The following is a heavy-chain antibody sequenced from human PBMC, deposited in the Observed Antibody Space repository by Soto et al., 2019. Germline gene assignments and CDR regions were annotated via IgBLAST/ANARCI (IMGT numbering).Heavy chain of an antibody. CDR1: GFIFSSYA. Sequence: EVQLLEFGGGLVQPGGSLRLSCAASGFIFSSYAMSGVRQAPGKGLEWVSTISGSGSGTYYADSVKGRFTISRDNSKNTLYMQINSLRAEDTAVYYCAKGGSSSWLGFDYWGQGTLVTVSS. CDR2: ISGSGSGT. V-gene: IGHV3-23*01. D-gene: IGHD6-13*01. CDR3: AKGGSSSWLGFDY. J-gene: IGHJ4*02.